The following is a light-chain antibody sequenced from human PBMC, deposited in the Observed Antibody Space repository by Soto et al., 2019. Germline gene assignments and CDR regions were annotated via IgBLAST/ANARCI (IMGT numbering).Light chain of an antibody. V-gene: IGKV3-15*01. J-gene: IGKJ4*01. CDR1: QSINNN. CDR2: GAS. CDR3: QQYDNWPLT. Sequence: VVMTHSPATLSVSPGEIATLSFRASQSINNNLAWYQRTPGQAPRLLIYGASTRATGIPDRFSGSGSGTEFTLTISSLQSEDFAAYFCQQYDNWPLTFGGGTKVDIK.